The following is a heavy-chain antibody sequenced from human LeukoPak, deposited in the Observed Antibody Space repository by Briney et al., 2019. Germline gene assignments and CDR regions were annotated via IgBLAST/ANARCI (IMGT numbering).Heavy chain of an antibody. J-gene: IGHJ3*02. CDR3: ASEILTGYGDAFDI. CDR2: IYSGGST. D-gene: IGHD3-9*01. V-gene: IGHV3-53*01. Sequence: GGSLTLSCTASGFTVSRNYMIWVRQAPGKGLEWVSFIYSGGSTNYADSVKGRFTISRDNSKNKLYLQMNSLRAEDTAVYYCASEILTGYGDAFDIWGQGTMVTVPS. CDR1: GFTVSRNY.